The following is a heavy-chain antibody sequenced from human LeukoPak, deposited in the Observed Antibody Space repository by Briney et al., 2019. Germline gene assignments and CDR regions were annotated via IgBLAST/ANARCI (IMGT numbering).Heavy chain of an antibody. CDR1: GGSISSSSYY. J-gene: IGHJ5*02. CDR2: IYYSGST. V-gene: IGHV4-39*01. D-gene: IGHD2-15*01. Sequence: SETLSLTCTVSGGSISSSSYYWGWISQPPGKGLEWIGSIYYSGSTYYTPSLKSRVTISVDTSKNQFSLKLSSVTAADTAVYYCARHIANWFDPWGQGTLVTASS. CDR3: ARHIANWFDP.